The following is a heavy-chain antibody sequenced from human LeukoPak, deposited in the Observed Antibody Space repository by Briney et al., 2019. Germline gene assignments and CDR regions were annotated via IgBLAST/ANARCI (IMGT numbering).Heavy chain of an antibody. CDR3: ARGYNYRFDY. J-gene: IGHJ4*02. Sequence: GGSLRLSCAVSGFTVYNYWMHWVRQGPGKGLVWVSHINSDGSTIGYADSVKGRFTISRDSAKNTLYLEMNNLRAEDAAVYYCARGYNYRFDYWGQGTLVIVST. CDR2: INSDGSTI. V-gene: IGHV3-74*01. CDR1: GFTVYNYW. D-gene: IGHD1-20*01.